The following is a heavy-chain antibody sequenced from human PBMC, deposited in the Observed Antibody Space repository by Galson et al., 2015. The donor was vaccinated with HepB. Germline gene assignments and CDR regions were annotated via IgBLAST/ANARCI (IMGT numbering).Heavy chain of an antibody. Sequence: LSLTCTVSGGSISSSDYFWGWIRQPPGKGLEWIGRVDYRGSTFYNPSLRSRVIISVDTSKTQFSLNLTSVTAADTAVYYCARTMAGTTTSLDSWGQEPWSPCPQ. D-gene: IGHD4/OR15-4a*01. CDR3: ARTMAGTTTSLDS. CDR1: GGSISSSDYF. V-gene: IGHV4-39*01. CDR2: VDYRGST. J-gene: IGHJ5*01.